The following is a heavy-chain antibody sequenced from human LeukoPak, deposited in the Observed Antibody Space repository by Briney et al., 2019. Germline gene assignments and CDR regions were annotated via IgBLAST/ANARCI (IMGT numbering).Heavy chain of an antibody. V-gene: IGHV3-23*01. Sequence: GGSLRLSSAASGLSFGVHAMTWVRQAPGKGPEWVATIGGPAETFYADSVKCRFIISRDNSRNSLYLQMNSLRAEDSALYYCAKDWTSHNGVYDCLDFWGQGTQVTVSS. D-gene: IGHD3-16*01. CDR2: IGGPAET. CDR3: AKDWTSHNGVYDCLDF. J-gene: IGHJ4*02. CDR1: GLSFGVHA.